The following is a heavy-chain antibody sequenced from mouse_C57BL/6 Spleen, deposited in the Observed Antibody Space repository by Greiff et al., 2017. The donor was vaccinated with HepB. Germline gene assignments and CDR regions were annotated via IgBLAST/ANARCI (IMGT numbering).Heavy chain of an antibody. CDR2: IDPENGDT. J-gene: IGHJ4*01. Sequence: VQLQQSGAELVRPGASVKLSCTASGFNIKDDYMHWVKQRPEQGLEWIGWIDPENGDTEYASKFQGKATITADTSSNTAYLQLSSEKYEDTAVYECTRVRGPMKKAMDYWGQGTSVTVSS. D-gene: IGHD5-1*01. CDR3: TRVRGPMKKAMDY. CDR1: GFNIKDDY. V-gene: IGHV14-4*01.